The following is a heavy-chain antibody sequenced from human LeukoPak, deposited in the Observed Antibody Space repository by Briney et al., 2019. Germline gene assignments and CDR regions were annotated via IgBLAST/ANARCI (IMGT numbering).Heavy chain of an antibody. J-gene: IGHJ4*02. CDR3: AFDSSGYYTFDY. CDR1: GFTFSSYA. CDR2: ISGSGENT. D-gene: IGHD3-22*01. Sequence: GGSLRLSCAASGFTFSSYAMSWVRQAPGKGLEWVSGISGSGENTYYADSVKGRFTISRDNSKNTLSLQMNSLRAEDMAIYYCAFDSSGYYTFDYWGQGTLVTVSS. V-gene: IGHV3-23*01.